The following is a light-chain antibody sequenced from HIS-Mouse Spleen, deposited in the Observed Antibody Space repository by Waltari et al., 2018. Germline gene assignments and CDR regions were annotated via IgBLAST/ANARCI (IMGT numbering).Light chain of an antibody. CDR3: CSYAGSSTWV. CDR2: EGS. Sequence: QSALTQPASVSGSPGQSITISCTGTSSDVGSYNLVPWLQQHPGKAPKLRIYEGSKRPSGVSNRLSGSKSGTTASLTISGLQAEDEADYYCCSYAGSSTWVFGGGTKLTVL. V-gene: IGLV2-23*01. J-gene: IGLJ3*02. CDR1: SSDVGSYNL.